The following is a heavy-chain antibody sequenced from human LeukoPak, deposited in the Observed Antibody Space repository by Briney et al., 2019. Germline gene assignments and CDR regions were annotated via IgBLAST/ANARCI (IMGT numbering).Heavy chain of an antibody. V-gene: IGHV3-48*03. CDR2: ISSSGSII. D-gene: IGHD6-6*01. Sequence: PGGSLRLSCAASGFTLSSYEMNWVRQAPGKGLEWVSYISSSGSIIYYADSVKGRFTISRDNAKNSLYLQMNSLRAEDTAVYYCARDSIAFPGPDYYYYGMDIWGQGTTVTVSS. J-gene: IGHJ6*02. CDR3: ARDSIAFPGPDYYYYGMDI. CDR1: GFTLSSYE.